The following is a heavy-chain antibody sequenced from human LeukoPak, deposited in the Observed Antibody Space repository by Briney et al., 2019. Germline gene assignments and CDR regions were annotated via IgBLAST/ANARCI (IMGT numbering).Heavy chain of an antibody. CDR2: ISYDGSNK. CDR1: GYTFTSYG. J-gene: IGHJ4*02. Sequence: SCKASGYTFTSYGISWVRQAPGKGLEWVAVISYDGSNKYYADSVKGRFTISRDNSKNTLYLQMNSLRAEDTAVYYCAKDTYYYDSSGYPHPDYWGQGTLVTVSS. D-gene: IGHD3-22*01. CDR3: AKDTYYYDSSGYPHPDY. V-gene: IGHV3-30*18.